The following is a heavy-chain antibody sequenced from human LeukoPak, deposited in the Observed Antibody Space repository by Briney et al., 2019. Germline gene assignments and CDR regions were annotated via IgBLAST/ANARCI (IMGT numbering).Heavy chain of an antibody. CDR1: GFTFSSYA. CDR3: AREWIQLWSYYYGMDV. CDR2: ISYDGSNK. Sequence: GGSLRLSCAASGFTFSSYAMHWVRQAPGKGLEWVAVISYDGSNKYYADSVKGRCTISRDNSKNTLYLQMNSLRAEDTAVYYCAREWIQLWSYYYGMDVWGQGTTVTVSS. J-gene: IGHJ6*02. V-gene: IGHV3-30-3*01. D-gene: IGHD5-18*01.